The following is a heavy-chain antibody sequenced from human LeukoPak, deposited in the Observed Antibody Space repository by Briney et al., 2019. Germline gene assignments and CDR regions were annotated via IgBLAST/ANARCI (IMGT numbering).Heavy chain of an antibody. CDR1: GFTFSTYN. V-gene: IGHV3-23*01. CDR2: ISASGRTP. CDR3: AKDLFGHGWGLYYFDY. J-gene: IGHJ4*02. Sequence: GGSLRLSCAASGFTFSTYNMNWVRQAPGKGLHWVSTISASGRTPYYADSVKGRFTISRDTSKNTLYLQLNTLGADDTAVYYCAKDLFGHGWGLYYFDYWGQGTLVTVSS. D-gene: IGHD3-10*02.